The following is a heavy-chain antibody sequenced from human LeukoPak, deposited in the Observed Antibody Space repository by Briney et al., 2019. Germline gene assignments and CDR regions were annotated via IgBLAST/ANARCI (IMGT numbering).Heavy chain of an antibody. D-gene: IGHD5-24*01. J-gene: IGHJ4*02. V-gene: IGHV1-2*06. CDR2: INPNTGVT. Sequence: ASVKVSCKASGYTFTAYYMHWVRQAPGQGLEWMGQINPNTGVTNYAQKFQGRVTMTRDTSISTAYMDLSRLTSDDTAVYYCARLTRTDGYYFDSWGQGTLLTVSS. CDR1: GYTFTAYY. CDR3: ARLTRTDGYYFDS.